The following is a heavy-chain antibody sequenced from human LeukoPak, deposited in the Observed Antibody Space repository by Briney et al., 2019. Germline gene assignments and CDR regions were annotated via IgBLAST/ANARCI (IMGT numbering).Heavy chain of an antibody. V-gene: IGHV3-7*01. Sequence: GGSLRLSCAASGFTFSDHYMDWVRQAPGKGLEWVANIKQDGSEKYYVDSVKGRFTISRDNAKNSLYLQMNSLRAEDTAVYYCARVPASSWSHYFDYWGQGTLVTVSS. CDR3: ARVPASSWSHYFDY. D-gene: IGHD6-13*01. CDR1: GFTFSDHY. J-gene: IGHJ4*02. CDR2: IKQDGSEK.